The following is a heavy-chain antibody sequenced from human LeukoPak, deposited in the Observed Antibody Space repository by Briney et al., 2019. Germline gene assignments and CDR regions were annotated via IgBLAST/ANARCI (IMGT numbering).Heavy chain of an antibody. D-gene: IGHD6-13*01. CDR1: GGSLSSSSYY. CDR3: ARLRAAAGTILDY. CDR2: TIYYSGIT. Sequence: SETLSLTCTVSGGSLSSSSYYWGWFRQPPGKGLEWIGSTIYYSGITYYNSSLKSRVTISVDTSKNQFSLKLSSVTAADTAVYYCARLRAAAGTILDYWGQGTLLTVSS. J-gene: IGHJ4*02. V-gene: IGHV4-39*01.